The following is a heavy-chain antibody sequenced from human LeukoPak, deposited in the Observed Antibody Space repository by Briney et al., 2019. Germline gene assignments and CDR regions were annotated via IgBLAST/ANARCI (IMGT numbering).Heavy chain of an antibody. D-gene: IGHD5-18*01. Sequence: GGSLRLSCAASGLTFSDFWMHWVRQPPGKGLVWVALVKGDGRTTIYADSVKGRLTISRDNAKNTLYLQMNSLRADDSGVYYCATGHSYGYDYWGQGVLVTVSS. CDR2: VKGDGRTT. V-gene: IGHV3-74*01. J-gene: IGHJ4*02. CDR3: ATGHSYGYDY. CDR1: GLTFSDFW.